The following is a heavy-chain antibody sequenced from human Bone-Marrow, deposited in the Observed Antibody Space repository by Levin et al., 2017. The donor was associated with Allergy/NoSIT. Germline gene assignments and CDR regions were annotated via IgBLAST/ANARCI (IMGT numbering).Heavy chain of an antibody. Sequence: GESLKISCAASGFTFSSYWMSWVRQAPGKGLEWVANIKQDGSEKYYVDSVKGRFTISRDNAKNSLYLQMNSLRAEDTAVYYCACPGGGISKYWGQGTLVTVSS. CDR1: GFTFSSYW. D-gene: IGHD2/OR15-2a*01. V-gene: IGHV3-7*01. CDR2: IKQDGSEK. J-gene: IGHJ4*02. CDR3: ACPGGGISKY.